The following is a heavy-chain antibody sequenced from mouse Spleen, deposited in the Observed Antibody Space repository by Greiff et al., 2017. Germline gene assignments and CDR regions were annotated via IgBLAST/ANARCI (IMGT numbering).Heavy chain of an antibody. Sequence: VQLQESGPELVKPGASVKISCKASGYAFSSSWMNWVKQRPGKGLEWIGRIYPGDGDTNYNGKFKGKATLTADKSSSTAYMQLSSLTSEDSAVYFCARSMGRDYFDYWGQGTTLTVSS. J-gene: IGHJ2*01. CDR1: GYAFSSSW. CDR3: ARSMGRDYFDY. D-gene: IGHD4-1*01. V-gene: IGHV1-82*01. CDR2: IYPGDGDT.